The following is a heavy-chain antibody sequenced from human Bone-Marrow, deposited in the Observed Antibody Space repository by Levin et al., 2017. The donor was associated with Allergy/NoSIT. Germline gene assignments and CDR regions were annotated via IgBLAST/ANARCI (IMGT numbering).Heavy chain of an antibody. D-gene: IGHD6-13*01. J-gene: IGHJ5*02. V-gene: IGHV1-2*06. CDR2: LNPNTGGT. CDR1: GFTFTIYD. CDR3: ARETIAAPPYNWFDT. Sequence: PWASVKVSCKASGFTFTIYDIHWVRQAPGQGLEWVGRLNPNTGGTDSAQKFIGRVTMTRDTSTTTAFMELTRLRPDDTAIYYCARETIAAPPYNWFDTWGQGALVTVSS.